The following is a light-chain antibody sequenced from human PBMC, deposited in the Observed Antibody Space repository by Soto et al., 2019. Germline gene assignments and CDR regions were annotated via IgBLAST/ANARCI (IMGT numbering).Light chain of an antibody. CDR1: QDISNH. V-gene: IGKV1-33*01. CDR2: DAS. CDR3: QKHDGVPL. Sequence: DIQLTQSPSSLSASVGDRVTITCQASQDISNHLNWYQQKPGKAPNLLIYDASDLETGVPSRFSGGGSGTFFSITISSLQPEDIATYYCQKHDGVPLFGPGTKVEIK. J-gene: IGKJ3*01.